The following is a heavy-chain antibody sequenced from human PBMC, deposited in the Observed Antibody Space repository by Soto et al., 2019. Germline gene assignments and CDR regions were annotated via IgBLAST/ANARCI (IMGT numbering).Heavy chain of an antibody. CDR3: ARRVNVLLPTTPHYFDY. Sequence: PGESLKISCKGSGYSFTSYWIGWVRQMPGKGLEWMGIIYPGDSDTRYSPSFQGQVTISADKSISTAYLQWSSLKASDTAMYYCARRVNVLLPTTPHYFDYWGQGNLVTVS. J-gene: IGHJ4*02. V-gene: IGHV5-51*01. D-gene: IGHD3-10*01. CDR2: IYPGDSDT. CDR1: GYSFTSYW.